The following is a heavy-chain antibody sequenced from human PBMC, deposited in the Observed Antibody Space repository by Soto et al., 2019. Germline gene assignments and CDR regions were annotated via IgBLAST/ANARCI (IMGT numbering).Heavy chain of an antibody. D-gene: IGHD6-13*01. CDR3: ARGSRGKEGAAGFDP. Sequence: QVQLVQSGAEVKKPGSSVKVSCKASGGTFSSYAISWVRQAPGQGLEWMGGIIPIFGTANYAQKFQGSVTIPAVDYQGPAYMELRNMRSEETAVYYCARGSRGKEGAAGFDPWGQGTLVTVSS. CDR1: GGTFSSYA. CDR2: IIPIFGTA. J-gene: IGHJ5*02. V-gene: IGHV1-69*01.